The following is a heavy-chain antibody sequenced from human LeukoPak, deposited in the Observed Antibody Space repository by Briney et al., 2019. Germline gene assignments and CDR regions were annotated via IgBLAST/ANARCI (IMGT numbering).Heavy chain of an antibody. J-gene: IGHJ4*02. CDR3: ARDLWSGENDY. Sequence: SGGSLRLSCAASGFTFSSYSMNWVRQAPGKGLEWFSSISSSSSYIYYADSVKGRFTISRDNAKNSLYLQMNSLRAEDTAVYYCARDLWSGENDYWGQGTLVTVSS. CDR2: ISSSSSYI. D-gene: IGHD2-21*01. CDR1: GFTFSSYS. V-gene: IGHV3-21*01.